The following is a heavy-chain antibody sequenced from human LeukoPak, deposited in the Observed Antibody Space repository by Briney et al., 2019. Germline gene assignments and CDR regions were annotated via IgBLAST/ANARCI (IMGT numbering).Heavy chain of an antibody. CDR1: GDSISSYY. CDR2: IYYSGST. J-gene: IGHJ3*02. D-gene: IGHD3-22*01. Sequence: SETLSLTCTVSGDSISSYYWSWIRQPPGKGLEWIGYIYYSGSTNYNPSLKSRVTISVDTSKNQFSLKLSSVTAADTAVYYCARQGDRRNYYDSSGYRAPFDIWGQGTMVTVSS. V-gene: IGHV4-59*08. CDR3: ARQGDRRNYYDSSGYRAPFDI.